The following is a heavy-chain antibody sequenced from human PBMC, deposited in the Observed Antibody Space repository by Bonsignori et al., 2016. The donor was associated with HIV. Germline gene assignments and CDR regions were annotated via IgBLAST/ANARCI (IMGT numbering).Heavy chain of an antibody. V-gene: IGHV4-4*07. D-gene: IGHD4-11*01. J-gene: IGHJ4*02. Sequence: SETLSLTCTVSGASIRSYYWSWIRQPAGKGLDWIGRINTSGSTNYNPSLKSRVTMSVDTAKNQFSLEMRSVTAADTAVYYCARDPGAYSDYEGPIIWGYWGQGTLVTVSS. CDR1: GASIRSYY. CDR2: INTSGST. CDR3: ARDPGAYSDYEGPIIWGY.